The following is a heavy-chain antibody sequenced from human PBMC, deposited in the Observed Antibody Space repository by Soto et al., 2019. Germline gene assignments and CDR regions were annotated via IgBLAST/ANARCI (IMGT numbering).Heavy chain of an antibody. D-gene: IGHD4-17*01. CDR3: ARQLLWTTVTTDNDYYGMDV. CDR2: IYPGDSDT. CDR1: GYSFTSYW. Sequence: GESLKISCKGSGYSFTSYWIGWVRQMPGKGLEWMGIIYPGDSDTRYSPSFQGQVTISADKSISTAYLQWSSLKASDTAMYYCARQLLWTTVTTDNDYYGMDVWGQGTTVTVSS. V-gene: IGHV5-51*01. J-gene: IGHJ6*02.